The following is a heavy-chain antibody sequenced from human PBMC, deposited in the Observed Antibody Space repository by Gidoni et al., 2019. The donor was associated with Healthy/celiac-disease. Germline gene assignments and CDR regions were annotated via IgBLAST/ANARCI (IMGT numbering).Heavy chain of an antibody. D-gene: IGHD2-2*02. J-gene: IGHJ6*02. Sequence: EVQLVESGGGLVKPGGSLRLSCAASGFTFSSYSMNWVRQAPGKGLEWVSSISSSSSYIYYADSVKGRFTISRDNAKNSLYLQMNSLRAEDTAVYYCARSYCSSTSCYTQDYYYYGMDVWGQGTTVTVSS. V-gene: IGHV3-21*01. CDR1: GFTFSSYS. CDR3: ARSYCSSTSCYTQDYYYYGMDV. CDR2: ISSSSSYI.